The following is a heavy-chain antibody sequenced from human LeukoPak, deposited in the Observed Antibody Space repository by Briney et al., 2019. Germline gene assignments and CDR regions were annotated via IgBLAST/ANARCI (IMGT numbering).Heavy chain of an antibody. Sequence: SETLSLTCAVSGYSISSGYYWGWIRQPPGKGLEWIGSIYHSGSTYYNPSLKSRVTISVDTSKNQFSLKLSSVTAADTAVYYCASLLIAAAGTGFRFDPWGQGTLVTVSS. CDR1: GYSISSGYY. CDR2: IYHSGST. J-gene: IGHJ5*02. V-gene: IGHV4-38-2*01. CDR3: ASLLIAAAGTGFRFDP. D-gene: IGHD6-13*01.